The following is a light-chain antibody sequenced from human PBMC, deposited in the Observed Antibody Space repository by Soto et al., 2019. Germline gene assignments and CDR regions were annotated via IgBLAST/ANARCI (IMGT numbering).Light chain of an antibody. CDR3: QQTYTAPRT. J-gene: IGKJ1*01. CDR2: GAS. Sequence: DIQMTQSPSSLSASVGDRVTITCRASQSITIYLNWYQQQPGKAPRLLIYGASTLQTGVPSRFSGSGSMTDFTLTIIDLQPEDFATYYCQQTYTAPRTFGQGTKVDI. V-gene: IGKV1-39*01. CDR1: QSITIY.